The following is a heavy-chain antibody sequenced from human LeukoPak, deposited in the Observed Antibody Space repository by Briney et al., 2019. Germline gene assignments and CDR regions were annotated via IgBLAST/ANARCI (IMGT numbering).Heavy chain of an antibody. V-gene: IGHV3-33*01. CDR1: GFTFSSYG. J-gene: IGHJ4*02. CDR3: ARTSGYSSGWRYFDY. CDR2: IWYDGSNK. D-gene: IGHD6-19*01. Sequence: GGSLRLSCAASGFTFSSYGMHWVRQAPGKGLEWVAGIWYDGSNKYYADSVKGRFTISRDNSKNTLYLQMNSLRAEDTAVYYCARTSGYSSGWRYFDYWGQGTLVTVSS.